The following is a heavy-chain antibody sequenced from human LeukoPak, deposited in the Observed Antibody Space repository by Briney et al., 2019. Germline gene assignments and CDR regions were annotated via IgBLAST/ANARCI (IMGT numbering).Heavy chain of an antibody. J-gene: IGHJ6*03. CDR1: GGSISSGDYY. V-gene: IGHV4-30-4*01. CDR2: IYYSGST. Sequence: PSETLSLTCTVSGGSISSGDYYWRWIRQPPGKGLEWIGYIYYSGSTYYNPSLKSRVTISVDTSKNQFSLKLSSVTAADTAVYYCARHFRRDYPDSGSSQYFHYIDVWGKGTTVVVSS. D-gene: IGHD3-10*01. CDR3: ARHFRRDYPDSGSSQYFHYIDV.